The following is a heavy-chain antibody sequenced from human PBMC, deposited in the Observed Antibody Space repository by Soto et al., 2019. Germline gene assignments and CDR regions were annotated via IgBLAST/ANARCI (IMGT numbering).Heavy chain of an antibody. CDR1: GFPFTSSA. Sequence: QMQLVQSGPEVKKPGTSVKVSCKASGFPFTSSAMQWVRQARGQRLEWIGWIVVGSGNTNYAQKFQERVTITRDMSTSTAYMELSSLRSEDTAVYYCAAGYGMDVWGQGTTVTVSS. V-gene: IGHV1-58*02. J-gene: IGHJ6*02. CDR2: IVVGSGNT. CDR3: AAGYGMDV.